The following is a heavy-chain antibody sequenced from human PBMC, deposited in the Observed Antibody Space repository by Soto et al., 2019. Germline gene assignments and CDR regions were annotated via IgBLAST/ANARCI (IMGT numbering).Heavy chain of an antibody. D-gene: IGHD4-17*01. Sequence: GGSLRLSCAASGFTFSSYGMHWLRQAPGKGLEWVAVISYDGSNKYYADSVKGRFTISRDNSKNTLYLQMNSLRAEDTAVYYCAKGHDYGDYYYFDYWGQGTLVTVSS. CDR3: AKGHDYGDYYYFDY. V-gene: IGHV3-30*18. CDR2: ISYDGSNK. J-gene: IGHJ4*02. CDR1: GFTFSSYG.